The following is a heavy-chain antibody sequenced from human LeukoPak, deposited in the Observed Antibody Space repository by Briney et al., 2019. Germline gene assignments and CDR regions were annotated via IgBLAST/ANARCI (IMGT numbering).Heavy chain of an antibody. V-gene: IGHV4-39*01. J-gene: IGHJ4*02. CDR1: GGSISSSSYY. Sequence: SETLSLTCTVSGGSISSSSYYWGWIRQPPGKGLEWIGSIYYSGSTYYNPSLKSRVTISVDTSKNQFSLKLSSVTAADTAVYYCARGQRYCSSTSCSIKFDYWGQGTLVTVSS. D-gene: IGHD2-2*01. CDR2: IYYSGST. CDR3: ARGQRYCSSTSCSIKFDY.